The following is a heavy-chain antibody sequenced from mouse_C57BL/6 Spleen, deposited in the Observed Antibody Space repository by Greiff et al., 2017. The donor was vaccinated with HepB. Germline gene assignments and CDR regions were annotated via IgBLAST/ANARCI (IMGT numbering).Heavy chain of an antibody. Sequence: QVQLQQSGAELVKPGASVKLSCKASGYTFTSYWMQWVKQRPGQGLEWIGEIDPSDSYTNYNQKFKGKATLTVDTSSSTAYMQLSSLTSEDSTVYYCARGGDYDGYHYFDYWGQGTTLTVSS. J-gene: IGHJ2*01. CDR3: ARGGDYDGYHYFDY. D-gene: IGHD2-3*01. CDR1: GYTFTSYW. CDR2: IDPSDSYT. V-gene: IGHV1-50*01.